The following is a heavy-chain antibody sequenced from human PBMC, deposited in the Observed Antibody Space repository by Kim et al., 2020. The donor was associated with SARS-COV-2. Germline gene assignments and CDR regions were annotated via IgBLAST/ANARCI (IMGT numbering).Heavy chain of an antibody. J-gene: IGHJ4*02. CDR1: GFTFSGYW. V-gene: IGHV3-7*01. CDR2: MNEDGSGK. Sequence: GGSLRLSCAASGFTFSGYWMTWVRQAPGKGLEWVANMNEDGSGKYYVDSVKGRFTISRDNAKNSLYLQMNSLRADDTAVFYCARVVFRGDWQEVGDKWGQRPVVPVSS. D-gene: IGHD3-16*01. CDR3: ARVVFRGDWQEVGDK.